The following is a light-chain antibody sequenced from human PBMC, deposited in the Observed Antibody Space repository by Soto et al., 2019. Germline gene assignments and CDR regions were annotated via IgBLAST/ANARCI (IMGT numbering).Light chain of an antibody. J-gene: IGLJ3*02. Sequence: QSVLTQPPSVSAAPGQTVTISCSGSSSNIGDKYVSWYQQVPGTAPKLLIYENDKRPSEIPDRFSGSKSGTSATLGIVGLETGDEADYYCETWDLSLNAVVFGGGTKLTVL. CDR1: SSNIGDKY. CDR2: END. CDR3: ETWDLSLNAVV. V-gene: IGLV1-51*02.